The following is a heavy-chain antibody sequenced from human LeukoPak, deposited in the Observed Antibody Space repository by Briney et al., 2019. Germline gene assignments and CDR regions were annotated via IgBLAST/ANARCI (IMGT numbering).Heavy chain of an antibody. J-gene: IGHJ5*02. D-gene: IGHD2-15*01. CDR3: ARGNPLYCSGGSCYSIDP. Sequence: SETLSLTCAVYGGSFSGYYWSWIRQPPGKGLEWIGEINHSGSTNYNPSLKSRVTISVDTSKNQFSLKLSSVTAADTAVYYCARGNPLYCSGGSCYSIDPWGQGTLVTVSS. V-gene: IGHV4-34*01. CDR2: INHSGST. CDR1: GGSFSGYY.